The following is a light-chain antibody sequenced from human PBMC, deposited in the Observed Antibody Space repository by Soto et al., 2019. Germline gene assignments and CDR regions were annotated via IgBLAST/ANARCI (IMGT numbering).Light chain of an antibody. CDR1: SSDVGGYNY. CDR3: NSYGSTSTRYV. V-gene: IGLV2-14*01. CDR2: EVI. J-gene: IGLJ1*01. Sequence: QSALTQPASVSGSPGQSITISCTGTSSDVGGYNYVSWYQQHPGKAPKLMIYEVINPPSGVSNRFSGSKSGNTASLTISGLQAEDEDDYCCNSYGSTSTRYVFGTGTKLTVL.